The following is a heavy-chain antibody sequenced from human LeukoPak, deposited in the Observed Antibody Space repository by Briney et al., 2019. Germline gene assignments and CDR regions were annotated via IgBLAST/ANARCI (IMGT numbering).Heavy chain of an antibody. CDR3: ARNRWMDC. Sequence: ASVKVSCKASGYTFTDYYMHWVRQAPGQGVEWMGWINPNSGTNYAQTFQGRVTMTRDTSISTAYMELTRLTSDDTAVYYCARNRWMDCWGQGTLVTVSS. CDR1: GYTFTDYY. CDR2: INPNSGT. V-gene: IGHV1-2*02. D-gene: IGHD1-1*01. J-gene: IGHJ4*02.